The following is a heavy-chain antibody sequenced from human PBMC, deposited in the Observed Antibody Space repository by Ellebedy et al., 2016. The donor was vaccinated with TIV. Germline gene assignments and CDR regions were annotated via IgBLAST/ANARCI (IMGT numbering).Heavy chain of an antibody. CDR2: ISGNGLHI. J-gene: IGHJ4*02. CDR1: GFTVSTNY. V-gene: IGHV3-21*01. Sequence: GESLKISCAASGFTVSTNYMKWVRQAPGKGLEWVSSISGNGLHIKYTDLVQGRFTISRDNAENTLSLQMNSLRAEDTAVYYCASYDWNRIDYWGQGTLVTVSS. CDR3: ASYDWNRIDY. D-gene: IGHD1-20*01.